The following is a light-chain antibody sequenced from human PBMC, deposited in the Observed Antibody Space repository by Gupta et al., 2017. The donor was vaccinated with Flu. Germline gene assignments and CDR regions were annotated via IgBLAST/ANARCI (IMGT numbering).Light chain of an antibody. V-gene: IGLV1-44*01. CDR3: QEWPDSHLVEL. CDR2: FEN. J-gene: IGLJ2*01. CDR1: RPNVRRNT. Sequence: RVTISCSGRRPNVRRNTVNWYQQVAGQAPRIIIYFENERPSGVPDRVSSSRSGNSASLAISGVKSGDEANYYCQEWPDSHLVELFGAGTKVT.